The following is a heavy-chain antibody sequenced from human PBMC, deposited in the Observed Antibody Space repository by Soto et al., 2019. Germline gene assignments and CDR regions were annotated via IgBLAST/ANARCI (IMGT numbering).Heavy chain of an antibody. J-gene: IGHJ6*02. V-gene: IGHV3-30-3*01. Sequence: QVQLVESGGGVVQPGRSLRLSCAASGFTFSSYAMHWVRQAPGKGLGWVAVISYDGSNKYYADSVKGRFTISRDNSKNTRYLQMNSLRAEDTAVYYCARETYYDFWSGPYYGMDVWGQGTTVTVSS. CDR2: ISYDGSNK. D-gene: IGHD3-3*01. CDR3: ARETYYDFWSGPYYGMDV. CDR1: GFTFSSYA.